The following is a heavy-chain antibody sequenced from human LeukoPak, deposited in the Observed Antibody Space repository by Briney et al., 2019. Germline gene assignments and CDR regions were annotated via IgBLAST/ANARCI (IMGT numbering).Heavy chain of an antibody. Sequence: PGGSLRLFCAASGFTFSGYPMHWVRQAPGKGLEYVSSISSEGKTTYYADSVKGRFTISRDNSKNTLYLQMSSLRPEDTAVYYCVKDRWVDHWGQGTLVTVSS. CDR1: GFTFSGYP. CDR3: VKDRWVDH. CDR2: ISSEGKTT. D-gene: IGHD6-13*01. J-gene: IGHJ4*02. V-gene: IGHV3-64D*06.